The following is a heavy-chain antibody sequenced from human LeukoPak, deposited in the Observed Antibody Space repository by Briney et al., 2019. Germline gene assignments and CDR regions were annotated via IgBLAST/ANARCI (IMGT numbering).Heavy chain of an antibody. Sequence: GGSLRLSCAASGFTFSSYLMHWVRQAPGKGLVWVSRINSDGSSTSYADSVKGRFTISRDNAKNTLYLQMNSLTAEDTAVYYCASASSGYYPYWGQGTLVTVSS. J-gene: IGHJ4*02. CDR2: INSDGSST. CDR1: GFTFSSYL. D-gene: IGHD3-22*01. V-gene: IGHV3-74*01. CDR3: ASASSGYYPY.